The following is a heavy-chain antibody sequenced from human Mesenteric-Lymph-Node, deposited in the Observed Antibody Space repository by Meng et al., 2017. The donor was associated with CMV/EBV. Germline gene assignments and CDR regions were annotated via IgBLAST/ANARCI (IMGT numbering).Heavy chain of an antibody. D-gene: IGHD2-2*01. J-gene: IGHJ4*02. CDR2: IYSGGSST. CDR3: ARDNAMSRYDIGMDD. CDR1: GFTFSSYA. V-gene: IGHV3-23*03. Sequence: GESLKISCAASGFTFSSYAMSWVRQAPGKGLEWVSVIYSGGSSTYYADSVKGRFTISRDNAKNTLYLQMNSLRAEDTAVYYCARDNAMSRYDIGMDDWGQGTLVTVSS.